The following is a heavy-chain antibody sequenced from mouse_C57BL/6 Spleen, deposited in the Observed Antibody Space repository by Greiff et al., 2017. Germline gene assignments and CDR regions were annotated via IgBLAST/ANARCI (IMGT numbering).Heavy chain of an antibody. CDR3: ARKGDYGNYPLDY. Sequence: VQLQQSGPELVKPGASVKISCKASGYAFSSSWMNWVKQRPGKGLEWIGRIYPGDGDTNYNGKVKGKATLTADKSSSTAYMQLSSLTSEDSAVYFCARKGDYGNYPLDYWGQGTTLTVSS. CDR1: GYAFSSSW. CDR2: IYPGDGDT. D-gene: IGHD2-1*01. J-gene: IGHJ2*01. V-gene: IGHV1-82*01.